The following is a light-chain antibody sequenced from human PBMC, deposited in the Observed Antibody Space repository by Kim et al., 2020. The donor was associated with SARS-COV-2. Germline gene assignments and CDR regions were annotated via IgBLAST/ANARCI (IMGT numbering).Light chain of an antibody. J-gene: IGLJ2*01. CDR3: QSYDTRLSGWI. V-gene: IGLV1-40*01. CDR2: AND. Sequence: QSVLTQPPSVSGAPGQRVTISCTGTSSNIGANYDVHWYQDLPGTAPKLLIYANDNRPSGVPDRFSGSKSDTSASLAITGLQAEDEADYYCQSYDTRLSGWIVGGGTQLTVL. CDR1: SSNIGANYD.